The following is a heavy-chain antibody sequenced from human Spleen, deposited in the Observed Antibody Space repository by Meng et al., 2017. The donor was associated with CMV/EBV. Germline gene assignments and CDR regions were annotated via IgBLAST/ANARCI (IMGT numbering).Heavy chain of an antibody. J-gene: IGHJ4*02. CDR2: ISNDGKSE. CDR3: AKDWGAGSS. V-gene: IGHV3-30*18. D-gene: IGHD3-16*01. Sequence: LSCAASGFTFSSYGMNWVRQAPGKGLEWVAVISNDGKSEDYADSVKGRFTISRDNSRNTLYLQMNSLRPEDTAVYYCAKDWGAGSSWGQGTLVTVSS. CDR1: GFTFSSYG.